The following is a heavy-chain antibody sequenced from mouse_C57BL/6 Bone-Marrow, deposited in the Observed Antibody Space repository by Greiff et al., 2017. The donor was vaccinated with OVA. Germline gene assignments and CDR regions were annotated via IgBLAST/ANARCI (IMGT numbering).Heavy chain of an antibody. CDR2: IHPNSGST. CDR3: ARWHYYGSSHWYFDV. D-gene: IGHD1-1*01. J-gene: IGHJ1*03. V-gene: IGHV1-64*01. CDR1: GYTFTSYW. Sequence: QVQLQQPGAELVKPGASVKLSCKASGYTFTSYWMHWVKQRPGRGLEWIGMIHPNSGSTNYNEKFKSKATLTVDKSSSTAYMQLSSLTSEDSAVYYGARWHYYGSSHWYFDVWGTGTTVTVSS.